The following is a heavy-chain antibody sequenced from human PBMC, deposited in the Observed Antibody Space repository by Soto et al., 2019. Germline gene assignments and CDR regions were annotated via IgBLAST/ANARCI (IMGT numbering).Heavy chain of an antibody. J-gene: IGHJ6*02. V-gene: IGHV2-5*01. CDR1: GFSLTTSGVG. D-gene: IGHD2-15*01. Sequence: QITLRESGPTLVNPTQTLTLTCTFSGFSLTTSGVGVGWFRQPPGQGLQWLALIYWNGNERYSPSLNNRVIVTKDTSKNQVILTMTNVDPVDTATYYCAHELSGYYYVMDVWGQGTKVTVSS. CDR2: IYWNGNE. CDR3: AHELSGYYYVMDV.